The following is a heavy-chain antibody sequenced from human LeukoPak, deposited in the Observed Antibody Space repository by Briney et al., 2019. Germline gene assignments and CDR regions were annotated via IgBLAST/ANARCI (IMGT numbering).Heavy chain of an antibody. D-gene: IGHD6-19*01. CDR1: GGSISSYY. V-gene: IGHV4-59*01. CDR3: ARDGALSSGWYSGHAFDI. CDR2: IYYSGST. J-gene: IGHJ3*02. Sequence: PSETLSLTCTVSGGSISSYYWSWIRQPPGKGLEWIGYIYYSGSTSYNPSLKSRVTISVDTSKNQFSLKLSSVTAADTAVYYCARDGALSSGWYSGHAFDIWGQGTMVTVSS.